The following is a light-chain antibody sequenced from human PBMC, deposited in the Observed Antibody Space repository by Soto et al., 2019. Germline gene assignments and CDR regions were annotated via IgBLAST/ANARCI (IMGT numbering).Light chain of an antibody. CDR3: AVWDDRLTGLV. V-gene: IGLV1-44*01. CDR2: HND. Sequence: QPVLIQPPSESGTPGQRVTIYCSGSISNIAGNTVSWYRQVPGTAPKLLIYHNDERPSGVPDRISGSKSGTSASLAISGLQSDDEASYYCAVWDDRLTGLVFGGGTKVTVL. CDR1: ISNIAGNT. J-gene: IGLJ3*02.